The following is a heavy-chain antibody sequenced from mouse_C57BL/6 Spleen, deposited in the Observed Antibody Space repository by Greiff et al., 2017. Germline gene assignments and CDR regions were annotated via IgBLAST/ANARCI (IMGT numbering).Heavy chain of an antibody. V-gene: IGHV1-82*01. CDR3: ARGEITTVVAD. CDR1: GYAFSSSW. J-gene: IGHJ2*01. Sequence: QVQLQQSGPELVKPGASVKISCKASGYAFSSSWMNWVKQRPGKGLEWIGRIYPGDGDTNYNGKFKGKATLTADKSSSTAYMQLSSLTSEDSAVYFCARGEITTVVADWGQGTTLTVSS. D-gene: IGHD1-1*01. CDR2: IYPGDGDT.